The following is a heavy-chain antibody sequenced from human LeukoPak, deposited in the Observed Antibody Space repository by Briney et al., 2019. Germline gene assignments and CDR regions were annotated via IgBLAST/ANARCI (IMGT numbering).Heavy chain of an antibody. CDR1: GGSISSSSYY. V-gene: IGHV4-39*01. CDR2: IYYSGIT. CDR3: ARLYYDSSGYYQICYFDY. J-gene: IGHJ4*02. Sequence: PSETLSLTCTVSGGSISSSSYYWGWIRQPPGKGLEWFGSIYYSGITYYNPSLKSRVTISVDTSKNQFSLNLSSVTAADTAVYYCARLYYDSSGYYQICYFDYWGQGTLVTVSS. D-gene: IGHD3-22*01.